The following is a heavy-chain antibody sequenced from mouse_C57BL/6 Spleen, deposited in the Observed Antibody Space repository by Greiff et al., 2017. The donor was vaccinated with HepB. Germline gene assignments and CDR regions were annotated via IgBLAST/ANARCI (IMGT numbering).Heavy chain of an antibody. D-gene: IGHD2-5*01. Sequence: EVHLVESGPGLVKPSQSLSLTCSVTGYSITSGYYWNWIRQFPGNKLEWMGYISYDGSNNYNPSLKNRISITRDTSKNQFFLKLNSVTTEDTATYYCAREGDYSNPPFAYWGQGTLVTVSA. CDR3: AREGDYSNPPFAY. CDR1: GYSITSGYY. J-gene: IGHJ3*01. CDR2: ISYDGSN. V-gene: IGHV3-6*01.